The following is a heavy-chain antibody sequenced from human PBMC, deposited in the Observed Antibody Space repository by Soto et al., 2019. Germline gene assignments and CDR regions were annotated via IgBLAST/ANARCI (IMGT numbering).Heavy chain of an antibody. V-gene: IGHV5-51*01. D-gene: IGHD2-15*01. J-gene: IGHJ4*02. CDR1: GCSFTRHW. CDR2: IYPADSDA. CDR3: AIQDIVTTPVRGVYCDS. Sequence: XDSRTISGKPDGCSFTRHWIGLVRQVPGRGLEWVAVIYPADSDARYSPSFRGRRTISVEISINTGYRQWRSLKASDTAIYFCAIQDIVTTPVRGVYCDSWGQGTPVTVSS.